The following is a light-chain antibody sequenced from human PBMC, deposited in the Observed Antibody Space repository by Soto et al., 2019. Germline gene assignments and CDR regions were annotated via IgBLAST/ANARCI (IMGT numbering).Light chain of an antibody. CDR3: HSRA. V-gene: IGKV1-5*01. J-gene: IGKJ5*01. CDR2: DAS. Sequence: DIQMTQSPSTLSASLGDRVTLSCRASQTISTCLAWYQHKPGQAPSLLIYDASSMLSGVRGRFSGSGSSLTFSIMMTGLQPDDFAPYRSHSRAFGQGTRLEIK. CDR1: QTISTC.